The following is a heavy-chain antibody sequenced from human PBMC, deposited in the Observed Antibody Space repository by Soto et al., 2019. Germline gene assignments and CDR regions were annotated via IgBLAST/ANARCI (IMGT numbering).Heavy chain of an antibody. V-gene: IGHV3-7*01. D-gene: IGHD2-15*01. Sequence: EVQLVESGGGLVQPGGSLRLSCAASGFTFSRYWMSWVRQAPGKGLEWVANIKQDGSEKYYVDSVKGRFTISRDNAKNSLYLQMNSLRAEDTAVYYCARDSVVVAATPGIDYWGQGTLVTVSS. CDR3: ARDSVVVAATPGIDY. J-gene: IGHJ4*02. CDR1: GFTFSRYW. CDR2: IKQDGSEK.